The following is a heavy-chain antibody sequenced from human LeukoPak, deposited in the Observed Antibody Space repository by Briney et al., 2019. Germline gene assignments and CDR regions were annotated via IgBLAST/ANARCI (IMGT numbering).Heavy chain of an antibody. D-gene: IGHD6-19*01. CDR3: ARIPDVSGWPFDY. CDR1: DRSINSDF. J-gene: IGHJ4*02. CDR2: IRYSERT. Sequence: DTLCLTCTASDRSINSDFWTWTRHPPGRGLECIGYIRYSERTSYNPSLKSRVSISIYTSKNLFSLKLRSVTTADTAIYYCARIPDVSGWPFDYWGQGTLVTVSS. V-gene: IGHV4-59*07.